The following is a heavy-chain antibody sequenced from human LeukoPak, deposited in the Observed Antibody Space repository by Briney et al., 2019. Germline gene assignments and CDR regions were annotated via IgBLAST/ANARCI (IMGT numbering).Heavy chain of an antibody. CDR2: INHSGST. J-gene: IGHJ4*02. Sequence: SETLSLTCAVYGGSFSGYYWSWIRQPPGKGLEWIGEINHSGSTNYNPSLKSRVTISVDTSKNQFSLKLSSVTAADTAVYYCARGRDDYVWGSYRIDYWGQGTLVTVSS. CDR1: GGSFSGYY. CDR3: ARGRDDYVWGSYRIDY. V-gene: IGHV4-34*01. D-gene: IGHD3-16*02.